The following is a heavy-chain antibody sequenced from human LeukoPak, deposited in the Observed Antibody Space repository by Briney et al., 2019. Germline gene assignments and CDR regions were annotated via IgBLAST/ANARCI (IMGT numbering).Heavy chain of an antibody. Sequence: SETLSLTCSVSGASISSGGYYWSWIRQPPGKGLEWIGYIYNSGSTHYNPSLKSRVTISIDRSKSQFSLKLTSVTAADTAVYYCAIFQRPLNYFDSSDYYNYFDYWGQGTLVTVSS. CDR1: GASISSGGYY. CDR2: IYNSGST. CDR3: AIFQRPLNYFDSSDYYNYFDY. J-gene: IGHJ4*02. D-gene: IGHD3-22*01. V-gene: IGHV4-30-2*01.